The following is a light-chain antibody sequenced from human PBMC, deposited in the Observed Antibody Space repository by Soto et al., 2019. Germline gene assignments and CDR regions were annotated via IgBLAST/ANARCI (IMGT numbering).Light chain of an antibody. CDR3: QSYDSSLSGSYV. V-gene: IGLV1-40*01. J-gene: IGLJ1*01. Sequence: QSALTQPPSVSGAPGQRVTISCTGSSSNIGADYEVHWYQQLPGTVPKLLIYGNSNRPSGVPDRFSGSKSGTSASLAITRLQAEDEADYYCQSYDSSLSGSYVFGTGTKVTVL. CDR1: SSNIGADYE. CDR2: GNS.